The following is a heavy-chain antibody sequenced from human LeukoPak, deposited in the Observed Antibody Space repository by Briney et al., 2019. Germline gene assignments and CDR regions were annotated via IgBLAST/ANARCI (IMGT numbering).Heavy chain of an antibody. V-gene: IGHV3-23*01. D-gene: IGHD1-26*01. Sequence: HPGRSLRLSCAASGFTFSNYAMHWVRQAPGKGLEWVSTISGSGGSTYYADSVKGRFTISRDNSKNTLYLQMDSLRAEDTAVYYCAKIRWEFPRWFDPWGQGTLVTVSS. J-gene: IGHJ5*02. CDR1: GFTFSNYA. CDR2: ISGSGGST. CDR3: AKIRWEFPRWFDP.